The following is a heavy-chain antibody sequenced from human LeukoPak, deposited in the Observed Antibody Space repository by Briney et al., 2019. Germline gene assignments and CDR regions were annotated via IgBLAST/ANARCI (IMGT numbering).Heavy chain of an antibody. V-gene: IGHV3-7*01. J-gene: IGHJ4*02. CDR3: ARDQGAITMIVVVPPDY. D-gene: IGHD3-22*01. CDR1: GFTFSMSW. Sequence: PGGSLILSCAASGFTFSMSWMTWVRQAPGKGLEWVASINGHGSEIHYVDSVKGRFTISRDNAKNSLYLQMNSLRAEDTAVYYCARDQGAITMIVVVPPDYWGQGTLVTVSS. CDR2: INGHGSEI.